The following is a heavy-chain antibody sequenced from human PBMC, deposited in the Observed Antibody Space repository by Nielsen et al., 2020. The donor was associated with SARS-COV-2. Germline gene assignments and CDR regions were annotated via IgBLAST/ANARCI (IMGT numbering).Heavy chain of an antibody. V-gene: IGHV4-31*03. CDR3: AREASGYDHYKYGMDV. J-gene: IGHJ6*02. CDR2: IYFTGRT. D-gene: IGHD5-12*01. CDR1: GASISSGGYF. Sequence: SETLSLTCTVSGASISSGGYFWSWIRQHPGKGLEWIGYIYFTGRTSYNPSLKSRVAMSVDTSKNQFSLDLKSVTAADTALYYCAREASGYDHYKYGMDVWGLGATVTVSS.